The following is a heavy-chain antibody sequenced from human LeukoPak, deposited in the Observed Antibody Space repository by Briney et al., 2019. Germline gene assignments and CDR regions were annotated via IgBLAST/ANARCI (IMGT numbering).Heavy chain of an antibody. D-gene: IGHD3-10*01. J-gene: IGHJ4*02. Sequence: ASVKVSCKASGYTFTTYGVSGVRQPPGQGLEWMGWISTSKGNTNYAQKFQGRVTMTTDTSTSTAYMELRSLRADDTAIYYCARREAGDYWRQGTLDSVSS. CDR2: ISTSKGNT. CDR1: GYTFTTYG. V-gene: IGHV1-18*01. CDR3: ARREAGDY.